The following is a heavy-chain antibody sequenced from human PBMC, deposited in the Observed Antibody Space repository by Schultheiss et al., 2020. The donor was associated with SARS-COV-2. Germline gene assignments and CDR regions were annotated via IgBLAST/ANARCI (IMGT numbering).Heavy chain of an antibody. V-gene: IGHV6-1*01. J-gene: IGHJ5*02. Sequence: SQTLSLTCAISGDSVSSNSAAWNWIRQSPSRGLEWLGRTYYRSKWYNDYAVSVKSRITINPDTSKNQFSLQLNSVTPEDTAVYYCARVNFNWNYVGNWFDPWGQGTLVTVSS. CDR1: GDSVSSNSAA. D-gene: IGHD1-7*01. CDR3: ARVNFNWNYVGNWFDP. CDR2: TYYRSKWYN.